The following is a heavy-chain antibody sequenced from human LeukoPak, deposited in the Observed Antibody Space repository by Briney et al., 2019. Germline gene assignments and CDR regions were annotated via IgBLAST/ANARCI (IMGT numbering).Heavy chain of an antibody. Sequence: PSETLSLTCTVSGGSISSGGYYWSWIRQHPGKGLEWIGHIYYSGSTYYNPSLKSRVTISVDTSKNQFSLKLSSVTAADTAVYYCARGLYSGYAAAWFDPWGQGTLVTVSS. V-gene: IGHV4-31*03. D-gene: IGHD5-12*01. J-gene: IGHJ5*02. CDR3: ARGLYSGYAAAWFDP. CDR2: IYYSGST. CDR1: GGSISSGGYY.